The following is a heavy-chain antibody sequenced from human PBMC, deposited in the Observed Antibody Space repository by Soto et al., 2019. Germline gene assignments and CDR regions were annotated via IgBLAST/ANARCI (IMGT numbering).Heavy chain of an antibody. CDR3: AKSVRYCLGSSCSPEAFDV. Sequence: QVHLVESGGGEVQPGRSLRLSCVASGFSFSDSGMHWVRRAPGKGLEWEAAISYDGSNKYYADSVNDRFTISRDNSKNTLSLQMNSLRAEDKAVYYCAKSVRYCLGSSCSPEAFDVWGQGTLVSVSS. V-gene: IGHV3-30*18. CDR2: ISYDGSNK. J-gene: IGHJ3*01. CDR1: GFSFSDSG. D-gene: IGHD2-15*01.